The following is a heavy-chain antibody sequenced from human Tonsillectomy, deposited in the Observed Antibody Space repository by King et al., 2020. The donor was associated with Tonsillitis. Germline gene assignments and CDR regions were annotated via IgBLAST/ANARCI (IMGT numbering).Heavy chain of an antibody. CDR3: ARDKEGGVLGLFDY. Sequence: QLVQSGAEVKKPGASVKVSCKASGYTFTSYYMHWLRQAPGQGLEWMGIINPSGVSTSYAQKFQGRVTMTGDTSQSPVYMELSSLRSEDTAVYYCARDKEGGVLGLFDYWGQGTLVTVSS. CDR2: INPSGVST. CDR1: GYTFTSYY. D-gene: IGHD3-16*01. J-gene: IGHJ4*02. V-gene: IGHV1-46*03.